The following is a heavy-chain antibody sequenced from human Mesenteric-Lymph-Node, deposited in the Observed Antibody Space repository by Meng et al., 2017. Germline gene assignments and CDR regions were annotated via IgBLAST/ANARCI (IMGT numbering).Heavy chain of an antibody. D-gene: IGHD3-22*01. V-gene: IGHV2-26*01. CDR2: IFSNDEK. CDR1: GFSLSNARMG. CDR3: ARISGYYDSSGYYWWLHPNRHFDY. Sequence: SGPTLVKPTETLTLTCTVSGFSLSNARMGVSWIRQPPGKALEWLAHIFSNDEKSYSTSLKSRLTISKDTSKSQVVLTMTNMDPVDTATYYCARISGYYDSSGYYWWLHPNRHFDYWGQGTLVTVSS. J-gene: IGHJ4*02.